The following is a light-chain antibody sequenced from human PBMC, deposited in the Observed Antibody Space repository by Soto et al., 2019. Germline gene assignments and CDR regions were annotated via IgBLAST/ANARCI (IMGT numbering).Light chain of an antibody. V-gene: IGKV1-9*01. CDR1: QGISSY. Sequence: DIQLTQSPSFLSASVGDRVTITCRASQGISSYLAWCQQKPGKAPKLLIYAASTLQSGVPSRFSGSGSGTEFTLTISSLQPEDFATYYCQQYESYSGTFGPGTKV. CDR3: QQYESYSGT. CDR2: AAS. J-gene: IGKJ1*01.